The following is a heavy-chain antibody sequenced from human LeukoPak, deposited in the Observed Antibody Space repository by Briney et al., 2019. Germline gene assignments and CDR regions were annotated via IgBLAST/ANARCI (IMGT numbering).Heavy chain of an antibody. D-gene: IGHD3-3*01. CDR1: GFTFSDYY. V-gene: IGHV3-11*04. CDR3: ARGRYYDFWSGYDTPFDY. Sequence: GGSLRLSCAASGFTFSDYYMSWIRQAPGKGLEWVSYISSSGSTIYYADSVKGRFTISRDNAKNSLYLQMNSLRAEDSAVYYCARGRYYDFWSGYDTPFDYWGQGTLVTVSS. CDR2: ISSSGSTI. J-gene: IGHJ4*02.